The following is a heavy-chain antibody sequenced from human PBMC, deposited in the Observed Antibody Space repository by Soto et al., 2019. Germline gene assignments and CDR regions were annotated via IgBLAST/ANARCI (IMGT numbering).Heavy chain of an antibody. CDR3: ARHNAGDYRDYYYYGMDV. Sequence: GESLKISCKGSGYSFTSYWISWVRQMPGKGLEWMGRIDPSDSYTNYSPSFQGHVTISADKSISTAYLQWSSLKASDTAMYYCARHNAGDYRDYYYYGMDVWGQGTTVTVSS. CDR2: IDPSDSYT. V-gene: IGHV5-10-1*01. J-gene: IGHJ6*02. D-gene: IGHD4-17*01. CDR1: GYSFTSYW.